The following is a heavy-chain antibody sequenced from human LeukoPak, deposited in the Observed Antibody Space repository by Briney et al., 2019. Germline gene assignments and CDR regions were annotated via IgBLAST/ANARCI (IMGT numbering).Heavy chain of an antibody. CDR1: GGTFSSYA. D-gene: IGHD6-13*01. CDR2: IIPIFGTA. V-gene: IGHV1-69*05. Sequence: ASVKVSCKASGGTFSSYAISWVRQAPGQGLEWMGRIIPIFGTANYAQKFQGRVTITTDESTSTAYIELSSLRSEDTAVYYCARAKIAAAGSYDDYWGQGTLVTVSS. J-gene: IGHJ4*02. CDR3: ARAKIAAAGSYDDY.